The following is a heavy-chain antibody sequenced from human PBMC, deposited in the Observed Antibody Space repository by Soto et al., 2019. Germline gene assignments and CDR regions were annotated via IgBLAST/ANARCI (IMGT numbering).Heavy chain of an antibody. Sequence: QVQLVESGGGVVQPGRCLRVSCAASGITFIGYAMHWVRQAPGKGLEWVAVISYDGSNKYYADSVKGRFTISRDNSKNTLYLQMNGLRPEDAAVYYCARDQYDILTGPNYWGQGTLVTVSS. CDR3: ARDQYDILTGPNY. CDR2: ISYDGSNK. CDR1: GITFIGYA. V-gene: IGHV3-30-3*01. J-gene: IGHJ4*02. D-gene: IGHD3-9*01.